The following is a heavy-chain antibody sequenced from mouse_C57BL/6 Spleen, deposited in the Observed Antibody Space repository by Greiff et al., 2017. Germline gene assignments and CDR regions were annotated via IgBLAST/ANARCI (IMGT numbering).Heavy chain of an antibody. J-gene: IGHJ2*01. V-gene: IGHV5-6*01. Sequence: EVQLQQSGGDLVKPGGSLKLSCAASGFTFSSYGMSWVRQTPDKRLEWVATISSGGSYTYYPDSVKGRFTISRDNAKNTLYLQMSSLKSEDTAMYYCARQGSNHEGYYFDYWGQGTTLTVSS. CDR1: GFTFSSYG. D-gene: IGHD2-5*01. CDR3: ARQGSNHEGYYFDY. CDR2: ISSGGSYT.